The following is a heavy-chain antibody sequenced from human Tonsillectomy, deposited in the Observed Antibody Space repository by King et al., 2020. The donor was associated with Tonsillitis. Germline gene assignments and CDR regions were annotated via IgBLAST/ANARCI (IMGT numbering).Heavy chain of an antibody. CDR3: ARDIDDYGDYVGYFDY. CDR2: LSYDTSDK. CDR1: GFTFRSYT. J-gene: IGHJ4*02. D-gene: IGHD4-17*01. V-gene: IGHV3-30-3*01. Sequence: VQLVESGGGVVQPGRSLRLSCAASGFTFRSYTMHWVRQAPGKGLEWVAVLSYDTSDKYYADSVKGRFTISRDTSKNTLYLQMNSLRAEETAVYYCARDIDDYGDYVGYFDYWGQGTLVTVSS.